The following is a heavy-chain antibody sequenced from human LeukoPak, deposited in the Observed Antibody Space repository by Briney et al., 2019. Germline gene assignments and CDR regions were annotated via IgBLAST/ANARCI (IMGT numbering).Heavy chain of an antibody. Sequence: SETLSLTCAVYGGSFSGYYWSWIRQPPGKGLEWIGYIYHSGSTYYNPSLKSRVTISVDRSKNQFSLKLSSVTAADTAVYYCARGLSVCSSTSCYTVYFDYWGQGTLVTVSS. J-gene: IGHJ4*02. CDR3: ARGLSVCSSTSCYTVYFDY. CDR1: GGSFSGYY. V-gene: IGHV4-34*01. D-gene: IGHD2-2*02. CDR2: IYHSGST.